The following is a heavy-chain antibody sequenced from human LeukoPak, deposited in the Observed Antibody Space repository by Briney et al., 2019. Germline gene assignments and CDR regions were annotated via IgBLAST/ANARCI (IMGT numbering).Heavy chain of an antibody. J-gene: IGHJ4*02. CDR2: ISYDGSNK. V-gene: IGHV3-30-3*01. D-gene: IGHD5-12*01. Sequence: VGSPRLSCAASGFTFSSYAMHWVRQAPGKGLEWGSVISYDGSNKYYADSVKGRFTISRDNSKNTLYLQMNSLRAEDTAVYYCARDSPGYGGTVFDYWGQGTLVTVSS. CDR1: GFTFSSYA. CDR3: ARDSPGYGGTVFDY.